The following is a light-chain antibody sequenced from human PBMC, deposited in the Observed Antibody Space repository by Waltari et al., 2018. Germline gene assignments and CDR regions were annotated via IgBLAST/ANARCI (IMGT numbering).Light chain of an antibody. J-gene: IGKJ4*01. V-gene: IGKV3-20*01. Sequence: IVLTQSPATLSLSPWERPTLSGRASQRVGNNGLTWYQQKPGQAPRLLISGASKRATGFPDRFSGSGSGTDFTLTISRLEPEDFAVYYCQQYDGSVVTFGGGTKVEIK. CDR3: QQYDGSVVT. CDR1: QRVGNNG. CDR2: GAS.